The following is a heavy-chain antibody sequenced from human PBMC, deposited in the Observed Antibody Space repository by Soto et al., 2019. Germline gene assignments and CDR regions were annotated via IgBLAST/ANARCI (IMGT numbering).Heavy chain of an antibody. CDR3: ARGRLISLYYFDY. V-gene: IGHV3-13*01. CDR2: IGTAGDT. Sequence: EVQLVESGGGLVQPGGSLRLSCAASGFTFSNYDMHWVRQVTGKGLEWVSTIGTAGDTYYPGSVKGRFTISKENAKNSLYLQMNRLRAEETAVYYCARGRLISLYYFDYWGQGTLVTVSS. CDR1: GFTFSNYD. J-gene: IGHJ4*02. D-gene: IGHD2-15*01.